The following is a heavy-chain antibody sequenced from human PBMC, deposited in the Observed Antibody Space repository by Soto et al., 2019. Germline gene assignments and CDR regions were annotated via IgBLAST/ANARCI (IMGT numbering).Heavy chain of an antibody. CDR3: ARDRGAVTGQDFEY. V-gene: IGHV3-11*05. J-gene: IGHJ4*02. Sequence: QVQLEESGGGLVKPGGSLRLSCAASGFTFSAVYMSWIRQAPNKGLEYISYISSSGTSANYADSVKGRFTISRDNAKNSLYLQMNSLRAEDTAVYYCARDRGAVTGQDFEYWGQGALVTVSS. CDR2: ISSSGTSA. CDR1: GFTFSAVY. D-gene: IGHD6-19*01.